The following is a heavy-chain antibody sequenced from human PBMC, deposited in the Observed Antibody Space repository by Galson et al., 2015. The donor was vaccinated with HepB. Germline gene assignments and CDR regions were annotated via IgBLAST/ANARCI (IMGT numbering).Heavy chain of an antibody. Sequence: SLRLSCAASGFIFNNHAMNWVRQAPGKGLEWVAVISYDASNQYYADSVKGRFTISRDNSKNTLYLQMDSLRTGDTAVYYCARDREAWTITIPDYLDYWGQGTLVTVSS. J-gene: IGHJ4*02. CDR1: GFIFNNHA. V-gene: IGHV3-30-3*01. CDR3: ARDREAWTITIPDYLDY. CDR2: ISYDASNQ. D-gene: IGHD5-12*01.